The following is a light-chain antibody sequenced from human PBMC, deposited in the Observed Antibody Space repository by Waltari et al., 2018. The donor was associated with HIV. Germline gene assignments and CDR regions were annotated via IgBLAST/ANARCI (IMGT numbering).Light chain of an antibody. CDR3: SSYAGSNNLV. J-gene: IGLJ3*02. CDR2: EVS. V-gene: IGLV2-8*01. CDR1: STDVGGYNY. Sequence: QPALTQPPSASGSPGPSVPISCTSASTDVGGYNYFSWYEQHPGKAPKLMLCEVSKRPSGVPDRFSGFKSGNTASLTVSGLQAEDEADYYCSSYAGSNNLVFGGGTKLTVL.